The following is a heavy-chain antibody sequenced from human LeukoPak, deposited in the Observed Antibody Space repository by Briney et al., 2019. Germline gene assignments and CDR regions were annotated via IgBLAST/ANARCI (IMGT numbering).Heavy chain of an antibody. J-gene: IGHJ4*02. CDR2: ISYDGSNK. CDR1: GFTFSSYA. D-gene: IGHD3-22*01. Sequence: PGRSLRLSCAASGFTFSSYAMHWVRQTPGKGLEWVAVISYDGSNKYYADSVKGRFTISRDNSKNTLYLQMNSLRAEDTAVYYCARNTYYYDSSGYFPSLLDYWGQGTLVTVSS. V-gene: IGHV3-30-3*01. CDR3: ARNTYYYDSSGYFPSLLDY.